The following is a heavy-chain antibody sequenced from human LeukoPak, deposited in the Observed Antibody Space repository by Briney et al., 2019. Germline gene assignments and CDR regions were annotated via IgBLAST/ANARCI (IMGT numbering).Heavy chain of an antibody. CDR2: IYYSGNT. J-gene: IGHJ3*02. CDR1: GGSISSSRYY. V-gene: IGHV4-39*01. CDR3: VRQPDQDDAFDI. Sequence: PSETLSLTCTVSGGSISSSRYYWGWIRQPPGKGLEWIGNIYYSGNTFYNPSLKSRVTISVDTSKTQFSLKLSSVTAADTAVYFCVRQPDQDDAFDIWGQGTMVTVSS.